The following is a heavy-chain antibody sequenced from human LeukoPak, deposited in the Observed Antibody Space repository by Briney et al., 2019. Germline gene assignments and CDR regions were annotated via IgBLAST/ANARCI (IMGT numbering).Heavy chain of an antibody. CDR1: GGSFSGYY. CDR3: ARGAEYYYGSGSKSFDY. J-gene: IGHJ4*02. CDR2: INHGGST. V-gene: IGHV4-34*01. Sequence: PSETLSLTCAVYGGSFSGYYWSWIRQPPGKGLEWIGEINHGGSTNYNPSLKSRVTISVDTSKNQFSLKLSSVTAADTAVYYCARGAEYYYGSGSKSFDYWGQGTLVTVSS. D-gene: IGHD3-10*01.